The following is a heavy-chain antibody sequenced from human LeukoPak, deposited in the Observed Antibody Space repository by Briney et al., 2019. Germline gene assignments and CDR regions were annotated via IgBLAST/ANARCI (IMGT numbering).Heavy chain of an antibody. V-gene: IGHV7-4-1*02. J-gene: IGHJ6*03. CDR2: INTNTGNP. CDR1: GYTFTGYY. Sequence: GASVKVSCKASGYTFTGYYMHWVRQAPGQGLEWMGWINTNTGNPTYAQGFTGRFVFSLDTSVSTAYLQISSLKAEDTAVYYCARAEYYDFWSGYILTAGYYYMDVWGKGTTVTVSS. D-gene: IGHD3-3*01. CDR3: ARAEYYDFWSGYILTAGYYYMDV.